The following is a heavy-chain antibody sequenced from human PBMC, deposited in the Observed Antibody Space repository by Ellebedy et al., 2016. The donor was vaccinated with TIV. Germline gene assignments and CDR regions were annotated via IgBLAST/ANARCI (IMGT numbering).Heavy chain of an antibody. CDR3: ARPSGRGGGYYI. CDR2: INPSGGST. D-gene: IGHD1-26*01. J-gene: IGHJ3*02. V-gene: IGHV1-46*01. Sequence: ASVKVSCKASGYTFTSYYMHWVRQAPGQGLEWMGIINPSGGSTSYAQKFQGRVTMTRDTSTSTVYMELSSLSSEDTAGYYCARPSGRGGGYYIWGQGTMVTVSS. CDR1: GYTFTSYY.